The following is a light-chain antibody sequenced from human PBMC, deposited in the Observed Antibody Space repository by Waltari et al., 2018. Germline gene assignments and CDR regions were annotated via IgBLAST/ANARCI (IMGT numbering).Light chain of an antibody. CDR1: SSNRGSNY. V-gene: IGLV1-47*01. J-gene: IGLJ1*01. CDR3: AAWDESHYV. CDR2: RNK. Sequence: QSVLTPPPSASGTPGQRVSIPCSGSSSNRGSNYLYWYQQPPGAAPKLLTYRNKHRPSGVPDRFSASKYGTSASLAISGLRSEDEAVYYCAAWDESHYVFGPGTKVTVL.